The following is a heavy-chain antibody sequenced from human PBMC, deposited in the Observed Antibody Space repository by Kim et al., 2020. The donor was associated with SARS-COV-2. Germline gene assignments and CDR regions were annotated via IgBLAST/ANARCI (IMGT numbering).Heavy chain of an antibody. CDR3: ARGWFGQVGDY. J-gene: IGHJ4*02. V-gene: IGHV3-21*01. CDR2: ITISSTHI. D-gene: IGHD3-10*01. CDR1: GFSFNTYT. Sequence: GGSLRLSCAASGFSFNTYTMDWVRQAPGKGLEWVSSITISSTHIYYADSVDGRFTISRDNARNSVYLHMNSLRVDDTAIYYCARGWFGQVGDYWGQGARVTVSS.